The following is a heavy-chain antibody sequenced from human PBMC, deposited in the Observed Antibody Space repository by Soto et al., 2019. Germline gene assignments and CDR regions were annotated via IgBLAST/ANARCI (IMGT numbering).Heavy chain of an antibody. CDR1: GYPFTKFH. J-gene: IGHJ4*02. D-gene: IGHD2-21*01. V-gene: IGHV1-46*04. CDR2: INPAGGAA. CDR3: ATEGDPRLYAATVFDY. Sequence: QVRLVQSGAEVKKPGASVKISCETSGYPFTKFHLHWVRQAPGQGLEWVGRINPAGGAANYAQPLQGRVSVTTDTSTSTVYMQLSNLRSEDTAVYFCATEGDPRLYAATVFDYWGQGTQLSVPS.